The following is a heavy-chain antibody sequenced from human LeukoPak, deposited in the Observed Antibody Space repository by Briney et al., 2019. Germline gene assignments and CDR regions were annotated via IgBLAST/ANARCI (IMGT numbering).Heavy chain of an antibody. Sequence: GGSLRLSCAASGFTFSAYDMHWVRQAPGKGLEWVAFISDHGNETHYADSVKGRFTISRDNSKNTLYLQMNSLRAEDTAIYYCAKDQLLTVSGTFDYWGQGTLVTVSS. V-gene: IGHV3-30*18. D-gene: IGHD3-10*01. CDR1: GFTFSAYD. CDR2: ISDHGNET. J-gene: IGHJ4*02. CDR3: AKDQLLTVSGTFDY.